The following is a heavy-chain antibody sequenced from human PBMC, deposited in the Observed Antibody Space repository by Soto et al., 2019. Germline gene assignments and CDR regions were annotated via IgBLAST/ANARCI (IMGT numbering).Heavy chain of an antibody. V-gene: IGHV1-69*01. J-gene: IGHJ6*02. D-gene: IGHD2-21*02. CDR2: IIPIFGTA. CDR3: ARGRVTSPYYYYGIDG. Sequence: QVQLVQSGAEVKKPGSSVKVSCKASGGTFSSYAISWVRQAPGQGLEWMGGIIPIFGTANYAQKFQGRVKVNADESTSTAYMGLSSLRSEDTAVYYCARGRVTSPYYYYGIDGWGQGTTVTVSS. CDR1: GGTFSSYA.